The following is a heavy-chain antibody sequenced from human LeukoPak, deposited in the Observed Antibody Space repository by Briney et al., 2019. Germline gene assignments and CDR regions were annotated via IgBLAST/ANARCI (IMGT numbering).Heavy chain of an antibody. CDR1: GYSFTSYW. J-gene: IGHJ3*02. CDR3: ARQVGYGDFTAYLDAFDI. Sequence: GESLKISCKGSGYSFTSYWIGWVRQMPGKGLEWMGIIYPGDSDTRYSPSFQGQVTISADKSISTAYLQWSSLKASDTAMYYCARQVGYGDFTAYLDAFDIWGQGTMVTVSS. D-gene: IGHD4-17*01. V-gene: IGHV5-51*01. CDR2: IYPGDSDT.